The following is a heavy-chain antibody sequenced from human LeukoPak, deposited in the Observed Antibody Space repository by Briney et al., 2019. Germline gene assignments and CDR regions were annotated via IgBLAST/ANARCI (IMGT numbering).Heavy chain of an antibody. Sequence: QPGRSLRLSCAASGFTFSSYGIHWVRQAPGKGLEWVAVISYDGNIKNYADSVKGRFTVSRDNSKNTLYLQMNSLRAEDTAVYYCAKEVSANFDHWGQGTLVTVSS. J-gene: IGHJ4*02. CDR2: ISYDGNIK. CDR3: AKEVSANFDH. V-gene: IGHV3-30*18. D-gene: IGHD2-21*02. CDR1: GFTFSSYG.